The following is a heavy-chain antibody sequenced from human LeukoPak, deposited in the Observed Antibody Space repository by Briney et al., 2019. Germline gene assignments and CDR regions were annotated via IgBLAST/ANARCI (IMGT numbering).Heavy chain of an antibody. V-gene: IGHV4-59*01. D-gene: IGHD1-1*01. CDR1: GGPISVDY. Sequence: SETLSLTCIVSGGPISVDYWNWIRQAPGKGLEWIGFIYYSGSTNYNPSLKSRVTISVDTSKNQFSLKLSSVTAADTAVYYCARARRWNAAVEGWWFDPWGQGTLVTVSS. J-gene: IGHJ5*02. CDR3: ARARRWNAAVEGWWFDP. CDR2: IYYSGST.